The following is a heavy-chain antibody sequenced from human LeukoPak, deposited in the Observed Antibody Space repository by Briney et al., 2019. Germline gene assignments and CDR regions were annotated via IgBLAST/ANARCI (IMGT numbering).Heavy chain of an antibody. Sequence: GGSLRLSCAASGLTLGGYYMDWVRQAPGKGLGWVGRIRNEANRYTTEYAASVKGRFTISRDDSKNSLYLQMNSLKTEDTAVYYCTRLRNYGYDFWGQGTLVTVSS. J-gene: IGHJ4*02. V-gene: IGHV3-72*01. D-gene: IGHD5-18*01. CDR2: IRNEANRYTT. CDR3: TRLRNYGYDF. CDR1: GLTLGGYY.